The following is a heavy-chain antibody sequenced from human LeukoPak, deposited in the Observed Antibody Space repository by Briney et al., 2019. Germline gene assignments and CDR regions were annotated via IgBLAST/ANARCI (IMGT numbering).Heavy chain of an antibody. V-gene: IGHV3-7*02. CDR3: VKGRGYTGYDASLLDY. D-gene: IGHD5-12*01. CDR1: GFTFSNHW. CDR2: IKQDGSEK. Sequence: GGSLRLSCGASGFTFSNHWMNWVRQAPGKGLEWVANIKQDGSEKYYVDSVKGRFTISRDNAKNSLYLQLNSLRADDTAVYYCVKGRGYTGYDASLLDYWGQGTLVTVSS. J-gene: IGHJ4*02.